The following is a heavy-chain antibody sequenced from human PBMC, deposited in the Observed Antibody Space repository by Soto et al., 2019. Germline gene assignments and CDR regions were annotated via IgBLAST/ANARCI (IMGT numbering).Heavy chain of an antibody. CDR3: AKDIGYDFWGGDLAPTGYYYGIDG. CDR2: ISYDGSNK. CDR1: GFTFSSYG. V-gene: IGHV3-30*18. Sequence: GGSLRLSCAASGFTFSSYGMHWVRQAPGKGLEWVAVISYDGSNKYYADSVKGRFTISRDNSKNTLYLQMNSPRAEDTSFYYCAKDIGYDFWGGDLAPTGYYYGIDGWGQGTTCTVAS. D-gene: IGHD3-3*01. J-gene: IGHJ6*02.